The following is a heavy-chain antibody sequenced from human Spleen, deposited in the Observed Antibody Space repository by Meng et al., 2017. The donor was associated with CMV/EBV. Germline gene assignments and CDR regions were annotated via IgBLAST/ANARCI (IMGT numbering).Heavy chain of an antibody. J-gene: IGHJ4*02. D-gene: IGHD5-18*01. CDR2: ISGGGGST. V-gene: IGHV3-23*01. Sequence: GESLKISCAASGFIFRNYAMSWVRQAPGKGLEWVSGISGGGGSTYYADSMKGRFTISRDNSKNMLYLQVNSLRAEDTAVYYCASSGDTIMASLDYWGQGTLVTVSS. CDR3: ASSGDTIMASLDY. CDR1: GFIFRNYA.